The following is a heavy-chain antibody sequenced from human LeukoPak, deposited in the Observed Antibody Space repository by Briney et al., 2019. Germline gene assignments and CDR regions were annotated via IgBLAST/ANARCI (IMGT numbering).Heavy chain of an antibody. D-gene: IGHD6-19*01. Sequence: SETLSLTCTVSGGSISSSSYYWGWIRQPPGKGLEWIGSIYYSGSTYYNPSLKSRVTISVDTSKNQFSLKLSSVTPADTAVYYCARLAYSSGWFSDYWGQGTLVTVSS. J-gene: IGHJ4*02. CDR3: ARLAYSSGWFSDY. CDR2: IYYSGST. CDR1: GGSISSSSYY. V-gene: IGHV4-39*01.